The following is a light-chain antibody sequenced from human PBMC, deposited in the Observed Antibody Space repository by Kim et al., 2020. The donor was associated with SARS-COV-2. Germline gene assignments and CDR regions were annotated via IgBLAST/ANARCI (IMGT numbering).Light chain of an antibody. Sequence: ETVLTQSPGTLSLSPGDRATLYCRASQSVSSSFVAWYQQTPGQAPRLLIFGASSRATGIPDRFSGSGSGTDFTLTISRLEPEDFAVYYCHQYGRSPWTFGQGTKVDIK. CDR3: HQYGRSPWT. CDR1: QSVSSSF. CDR2: GAS. V-gene: IGKV3-20*01. J-gene: IGKJ1*01.